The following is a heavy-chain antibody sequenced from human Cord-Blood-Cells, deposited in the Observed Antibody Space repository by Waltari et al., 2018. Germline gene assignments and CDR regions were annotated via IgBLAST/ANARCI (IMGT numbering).Heavy chain of an antibody. CDR2: IIPIFGTA. CDR1: GGTFSSSA. J-gene: IGHJ3*02. Sequence: QVQLVQSGAEVKKTWSSVKVSCKASGGTFSSSALSWGVQAPGQGLEWMGGIIPIFGTANYAQKFQGRVTITADESTSTAYMELSSLRSEDTAVYYCAGGRVTSSWYAFDIWGQGTMVTVSS. V-gene: IGHV1-69*01. D-gene: IGHD6-13*01. CDR3: AGGRVTSSWYAFDI.